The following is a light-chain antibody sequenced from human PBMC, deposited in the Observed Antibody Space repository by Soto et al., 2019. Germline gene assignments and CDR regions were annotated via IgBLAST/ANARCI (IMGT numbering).Light chain of an antibody. V-gene: IGLV1-47*02. J-gene: IGLJ2*01. CDR1: TSNIGTFY. CDR2: LGD. CDR3: QSYDNSLLAYV. Sequence: QSVLTQPPSASSTPGQTVTISCSGSTSNIGTFYVYWYQHLPGTAPKLLIYLGDQRASGVSDRFSGSTSGTSASLAITGLQAEDAADYYCQSYDNSLLAYVFGGGTKVTVL.